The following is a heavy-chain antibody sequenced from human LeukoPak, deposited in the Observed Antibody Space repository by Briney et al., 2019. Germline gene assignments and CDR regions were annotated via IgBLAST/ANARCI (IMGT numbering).Heavy chain of an antibody. Sequence: PSETLSLTCTVSGGSVSSGSYYWSWIRQPPGKGLEWIGYIYYSGSTNYNPSLKSRVTISVDTSKNQFSLKLSSVTAADTAVYYCARYGGNPYYFDYWGQGTLVTVSS. CDR1: GGSVSSGSYY. CDR3: ARYGGNPYYFDY. J-gene: IGHJ4*02. V-gene: IGHV4-61*01. D-gene: IGHD4-23*01. CDR2: IYYSGST.